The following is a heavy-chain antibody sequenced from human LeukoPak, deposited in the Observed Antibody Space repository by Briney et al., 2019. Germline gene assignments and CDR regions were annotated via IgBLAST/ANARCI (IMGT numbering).Heavy chain of an antibody. CDR2: IWYDGSSK. CDR1: GFTFSSYG. CDR3: ARALYGFGESYGMDV. J-gene: IGHJ6*02. Sequence: GGSLRLSCAASGFTFSSYGMHWVRQAPGKGLEWVAVIWYDGSSKYYAGSVKGRFTISRDNSKNTLYLQMNSLRAEDTAVYYCARALYGFGESYGMDVWGRGTTVTVSS. D-gene: IGHD3-10*01. V-gene: IGHV3-33*01.